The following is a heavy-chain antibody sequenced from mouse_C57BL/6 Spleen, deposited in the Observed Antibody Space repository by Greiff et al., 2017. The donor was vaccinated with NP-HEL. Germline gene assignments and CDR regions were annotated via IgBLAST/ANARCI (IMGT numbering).Heavy chain of an antibody. J-gene: IGHJ1*03. CDR3: ARSYSNYGYFDV. CDR1: GFSLTSYG. D-gene: IGHD2-5*01. Sequence: VQLKESGPGLFSHSQSLSITCTVSGFSLTSYGVHWVRQPPGTVPSLLVLIWSDGSTTYNSALKSRLSISKDNSKSQVFLKMNSLQTDDTAMYYCARSYSNYGYFDVWGTGTTVTVSS. V-gene: IGHV2-6*03. CDR2: IWSDGST.